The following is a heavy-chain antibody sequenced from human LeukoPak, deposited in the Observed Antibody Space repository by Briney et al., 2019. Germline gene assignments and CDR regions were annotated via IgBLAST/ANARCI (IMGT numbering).Heavy chain of an antibody. D-gene: IGHD3-22*01. V-gene: IGHV1-3*01. J-gene: IGHJ4*02. Sequence: ASVKVSCKASGYTFTSYAMHWVRQAPGQRLEWVGWINAGNGNTKYSQKFQGRVTITRDTSASTAYMELSSLRSEDTAVYYCARAPMDYYDSSGRFHYFDYWGQGTLVTVSS. CDR3: ARAPMDYYDSSGRFHYFDY. CDR1: GYTFTSYA. CDR2: INAGNGNT.